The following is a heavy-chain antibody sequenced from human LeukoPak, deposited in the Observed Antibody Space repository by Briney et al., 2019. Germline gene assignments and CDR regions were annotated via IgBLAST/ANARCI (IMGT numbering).Heavy chain of an antibody. CDR1: GYSFTTYW. V-gene: IGHV5-51*01. CDR3: ARLVSSPPGSRNVAYMDV. Sequence: GESLKISCKGSGYSFTTYWIAWVRQMPGKGLEWMGIIYPGDSDTRVSPSFQGQVTLPADQSISTAYLHWSSLKASDSAMYYCARLVSSPPGSRNVAYMDVWGKGTTVTVSS. J-gene: IGHJ6*03. CDR2: IYPGDSDT. D-gene: IGHD3-10*01.